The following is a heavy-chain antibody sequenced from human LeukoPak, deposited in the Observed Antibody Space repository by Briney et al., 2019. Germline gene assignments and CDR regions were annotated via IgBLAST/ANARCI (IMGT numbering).Heavy chain of an antibody. J-gene: IGHJ4*02. D-gene: IGHD4-17*01. CDR1: GGSISSYY. Sequence: PSETLSLTCTVSGGSISSYYWGWIRQPPGKGLGWIGYIYYSGSTNYNPSLKSRVTISVDTSKNQFSLKLSSVTAADTAVYYCAREPVTTRQLAGDYWGQGTLVTVSS. CDR3: AREPVTTRQLAGDY. CDR2: IYYSGST. V-gene: IGHV4-59*01.